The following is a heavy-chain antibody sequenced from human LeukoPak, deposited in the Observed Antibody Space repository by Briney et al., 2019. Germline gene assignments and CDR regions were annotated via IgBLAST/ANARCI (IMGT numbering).Heavy chain of an antibody. J-gene: IGHJ3*01. CDR2: IRYDGSDA. D-gene: IGHD2-2*01. Sequence: GGSLRLSCAASGFTFSSYAMSWVRQAPGKGLEWVAFIRYDGSDAYSADSVKGRFIISRDNSRDTLFLQMNSLRTEDTAVYYCAKDDYCSSVSCYPAAFDVWGQGTMVTVSS. CDR1: GFTFSSYA. CDR3: AKDDYCSSVSCYPAAFDV. V-gene: IGHV3-30*02.